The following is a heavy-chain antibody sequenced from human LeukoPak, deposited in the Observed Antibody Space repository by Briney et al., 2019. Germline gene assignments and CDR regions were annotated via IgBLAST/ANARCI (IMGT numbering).Heavy chain of an antibody. V-gene: IGHV3-33*06. CDR1: GFTFSSYG. CDR2: IWYDGSNK. D-gene: IGHD3-10*01. J-gene: IGHJ5*02. Sequence: GRSLRLSCAASGFTFSSYGMHWVRQAPGKGLEWVAVIWYDGSNKYYADSVKGRFTISRGNSKNTLYLQMNSLRAEDTAVYYCAKDYYGSGATPEAWGQGTLVTVSS. CDR3: AKDYYGSGATPEA.